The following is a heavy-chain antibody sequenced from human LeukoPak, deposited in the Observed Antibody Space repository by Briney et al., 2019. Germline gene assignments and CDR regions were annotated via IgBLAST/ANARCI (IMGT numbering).Heavy chain of an antibody. CDR3: ASAVVVVAGRGAFDI. V-gene: IGHV3-74*01. Sequence: GGSLRLSCAASGFTFSSYWMHWVRQAPGKGLVWVSRINSDGSSTSYADSVKGRFTISRDNAKNTLYLQMNSLRAEDTAVYYCASAVVVVAGRGAFDICGQGKMGTVSS. D-gene: IGHD2-21*01. CDR2: INSDGSST. CDR1: GFTFSSYW. J-gene: IGHJ3*02.